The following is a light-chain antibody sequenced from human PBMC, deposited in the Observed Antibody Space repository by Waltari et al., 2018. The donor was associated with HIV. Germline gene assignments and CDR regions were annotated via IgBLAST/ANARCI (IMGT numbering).Light chain of an antibody. CDR2: GVN. CDR3: YSYAGTYVL. J-gene: IGLJ2*01. CDR1: IREYGGNES. Sequence: QSALTPPRSVSGSTGHSVSISCTGIIREYGGNESASWYQQYPGKAPKLILSGVNNRPSGVPDRFSGSKSGNTASLTRSGLQDEDEADYFCYSYAGTYVLFGGGTKLTVL. V-gene: IGLV2-11*01.